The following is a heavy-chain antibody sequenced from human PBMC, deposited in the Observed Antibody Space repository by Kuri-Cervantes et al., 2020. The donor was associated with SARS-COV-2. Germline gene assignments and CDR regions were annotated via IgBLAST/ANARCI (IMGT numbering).Heavy chain of an antibody. Sequence: GESLKISCAASGFTFSSYSMNWVRQAPGKGLEWVSYISSSSSTIYYADSVKGRFTISRDNAKNSLYLQMNSLRAEDTAVYYCASDRVGASDYWGRGTLVTVSS. J-gene: IGHJ4*02. CDR2: ISSSSSTI. CDR1: GFTFSSYS. V-gene: IGHV3-48*01. D-gene: IGHD1-26*01. CDR3: ASDRVGASDY.